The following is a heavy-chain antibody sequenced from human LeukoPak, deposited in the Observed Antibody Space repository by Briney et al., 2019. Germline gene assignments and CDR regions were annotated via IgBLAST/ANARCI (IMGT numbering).Heavy chain of an antibody. CDR1: GFTFSSYA. CDR3: ARDRFGGSFDY. V-gene: IGHV3-48*01. Sequence: GGSLRLSCAASGFTFSSYAMSWVRQAPGKGLEWVSYIHKSSNIIYYADSVKGRFTTSRDNAKNSLYLQMNSLRAEDTAVYYCARDRFGGSFDYWGQGTLVTVSS. CDR2: IHKSSNII. J-gene: IGHJ4*02. D-gene: IGHD1-26*01.